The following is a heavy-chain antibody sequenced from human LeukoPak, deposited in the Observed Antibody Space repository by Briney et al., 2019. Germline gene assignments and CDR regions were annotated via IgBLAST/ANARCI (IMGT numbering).Heavy chain of an antibody. J-gene: IGHJ4*02. V-gene: IGHV3-30*18. Sequence: GGSLTPSSAVYTLSLGSICTDCDSHAPGKGLEWVAVISYDGSNKYYADSMKGRFTISRDHPKHTLYLQMNGLIAEDRAVYYCAKEFARIAAAGTGGYWGQGTLVTVSS. CDR2: ISYDGSNK. D-gene: IGHD6-13*01. CDR1: TLSLGSIC. CDR3: AKEFARIAAAGTGGY.